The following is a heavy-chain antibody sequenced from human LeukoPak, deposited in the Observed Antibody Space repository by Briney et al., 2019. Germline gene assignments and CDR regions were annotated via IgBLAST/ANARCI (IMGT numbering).Heavy chain of an antibody. Sequence: PSETLSLTCTVSGGSISSSSYYWGWIRQPPGKGLEWIGSIYYSGSTYYNPSLKSRVTISIDRSKNHFSLQLSSVTAADTAIYYCARAVQVPDSYNWFHPWGQGTLVTVSS. CDR1: GGSISSSSYY. V-gene: IGHV4-39*07. J-gene: IGHJ5*02. CDR2: IYYSGST. D-gene: IGHD2-21*01. CDR3: ARAVQVPDSYNWFHP.